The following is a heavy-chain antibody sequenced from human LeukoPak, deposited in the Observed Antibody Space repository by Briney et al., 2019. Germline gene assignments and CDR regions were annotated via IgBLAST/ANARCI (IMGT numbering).Heavy chain of an antibody. J-gene: IGHJ6*03. Sequence: GGSLRLSCAASGFTFSSYEMNWVRQAPGKGLEWVSYISSSGSTIYYADSVKGRFTISRDNAKNSLYLQMNSLRAEDTAVYYCARVSGWSRDSYYYMDVWGKGTTVTISS. D-gene: IGHD6-19*01. V-gene: IGHV3-48*03. CDR1: GFTFSSYE. CDR3: ARVSGWSRDSYYYMDV. CDR2: ISSSGSTI.